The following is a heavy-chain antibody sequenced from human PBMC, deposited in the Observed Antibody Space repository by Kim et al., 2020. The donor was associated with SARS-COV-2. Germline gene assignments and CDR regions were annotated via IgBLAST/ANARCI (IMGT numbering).Heavy chain of an antibody. CDR3: AKGIVGASLV. D-gene: IGHD1-26*01. J-gene: IGHJ4*02. Sequence: GSTYYADSVKDRFTISRDNSKNTLYLQMNSLSAEDTAVYYCAKGIVGASLVWGQGTLVTVSS. V-gene: IGHV3-23*01. CDR2: GST.